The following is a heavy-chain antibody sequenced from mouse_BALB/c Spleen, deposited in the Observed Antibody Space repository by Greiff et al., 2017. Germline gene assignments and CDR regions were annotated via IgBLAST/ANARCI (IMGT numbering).Heavy chain of an antibody. CDR1: GYTFSSYW. Sequence: QVQLQQSGAELMKPGASVKISCKATGYTFSSYWIEWVKQRPGHGLEWIGEILPGSGSTNYNEKFKGKATFTADTSSNTAYMQLSSLTSEDSAVYYCARGGSSYPYYFDYWGQGTTLTVSS. CDR2: ILPGSGST. CDR3: ARGGSSYPYYFDY. D-gene: IGHD1-1*01. V-gene: IGHV1-9*01. J-gene: IGHJ2*01.